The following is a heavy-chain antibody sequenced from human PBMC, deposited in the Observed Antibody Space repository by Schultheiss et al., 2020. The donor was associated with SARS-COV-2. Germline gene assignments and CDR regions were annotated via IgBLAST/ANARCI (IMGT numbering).Heavy chain of an antibody. CDR1: GFTFSCYE. CDR2: ISSSGSTI. V-gene: IGHV3-48*03. J-gene: IGHJ6*02. CDR3: ARDEALLWFGSNGPLYYGMDV. Sequence: GESLKISCAASGFTFSCYEMNWVRQAPGKGLEWVSYISSSGSTIYYADSVKGRFTISRDNAKNSLYLQMNSLRAEDTAVYYCARDEALLWFGSNGPLYYGMDVWGQGTTVTVSS. D-gene: IGHD3-10*01.